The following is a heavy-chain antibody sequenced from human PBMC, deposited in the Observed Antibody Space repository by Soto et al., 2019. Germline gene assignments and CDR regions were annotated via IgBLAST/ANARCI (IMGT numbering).Heavy chain of an antibody. D-gene: IGHD4-17*01. CDR1: GYSFTSYW. Sequence: EVQLVQSGAEVKKPGESLKISCKGSGYSFTSYWIGWVRQMPGKGLEWMGIIYPGDSDTRYSPSFQGQVTISADKAISTAYLQWSSLKASDTAMYYCARRGGDYETLYNWFDPWGQGTLVTVSS. CDR2: IYPGDSDT. CDR3: ARRGGDYETLYNWFDP. V-gene: IGHV5-51*03. J-gene: IGHJ5*02.